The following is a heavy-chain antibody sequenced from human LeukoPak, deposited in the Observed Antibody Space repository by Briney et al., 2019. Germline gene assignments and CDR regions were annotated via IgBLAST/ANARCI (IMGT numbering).Heavy chain of an antibody. CDR1: GFTFTSSA. V-gene: IGHV1-58*01. Sequence: GASVKVSRKASGFTFTSSAVQWVRQARGQRLEWIGWIVVGSGNTNYAQKFQERVTITRDMSTSTAYMELSSLRSEDTAVYYCAADKRDYYGSGSYTQYWGQGTLVTVSS. J-gene: IGHJ4*02. D-gene: IGHD3-10*01. CDR2: IVVGSGNT. CDR3: AADKRDYYGSGSYTQY.